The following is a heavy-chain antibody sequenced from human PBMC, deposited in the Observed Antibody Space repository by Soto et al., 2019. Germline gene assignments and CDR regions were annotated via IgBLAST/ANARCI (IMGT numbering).Heavy chain of an antibody. D-gene: IGHD3-22*01. CDR3: ARVKRHYDSSGYYHFFDY. V-gene: IGHV4-59*01. Sequence: PSETLSLTCTVSGGSISSYYWSWIRQPPGKGLEWIGYIYYSRSTNYNPSLKSRVTISVDTSKNQFSLKLSSVTAADTAVYYCARVKRHYDSSGYYHFFDYWGQGTLVTVSS. CDR1: GGSISSYY. J-gene: IGHJ4*02. CDR2: IYYSRST.